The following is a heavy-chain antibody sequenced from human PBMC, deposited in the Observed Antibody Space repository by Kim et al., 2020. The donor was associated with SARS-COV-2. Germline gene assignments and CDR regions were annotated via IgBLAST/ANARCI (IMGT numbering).Heavy chain of an antibody. D-gene: IGHD1-26*01. J-gene: IGHJ6*02. Sequence: SGKGRFTSSRDNAKNSLYLKMNSLRDEDTAVYYCARIVGATSYYYYGMDVWGQGTTVTVSS. V-gene: IGHV3-48*02. CDR3: ARIVGATSYYYYGMDV.